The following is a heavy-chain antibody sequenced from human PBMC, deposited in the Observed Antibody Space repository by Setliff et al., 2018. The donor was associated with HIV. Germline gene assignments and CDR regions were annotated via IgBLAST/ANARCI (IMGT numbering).Heavy chain of an antibody. V-gene: IGHV4-39*01. J-gene: IGHJ4*02. CDR3: ARLGDSGYDFRGYFDY. D-gene: IGHD5-12*01. Sequence: SETLSLTCTVSGGSVSDTSYYWGWIRQPPGKGLGWLANVYYSGGTYYNPSLNSRVTISVDTSRNQFSLKLTSVIAADTALYFCARLGDSGYDFRGYFDYWGQGKLVTVSS. CDR2: VYYSGGT. CDR1: GGSVSDTSYY.